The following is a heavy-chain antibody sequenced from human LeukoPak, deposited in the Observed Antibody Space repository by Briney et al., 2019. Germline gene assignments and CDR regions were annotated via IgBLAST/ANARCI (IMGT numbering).Heavy chain of an antibody. CDR3: ARQAYDSTGYPDY. CDR1: GYSFTSYW. Sequence: GESLKISCKGSGYSFTSYWIGWVRQMPGKGLEWMGIIYPGDSDTRYSPSFQGQVTISADKSISTAYLQWSSLKTSDTAMYYCARQAYDSTGYPDYWGQGTLVTVSS. J-gene: IGHJ4*02. CDR2: IYPGDSDT. D-gene: IGHD3-22*01. V-gene: IGHV5-51*01.